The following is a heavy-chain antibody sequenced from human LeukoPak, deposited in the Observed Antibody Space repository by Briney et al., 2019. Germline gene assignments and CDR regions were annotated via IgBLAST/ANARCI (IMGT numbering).Heavy chain of an antibody. D-gene: IGHD3-16*02. V-gene: IGHV3-9*01. J-gene: IGHJ4*02. CDR3: ARDFGIVDNRFDF. CDR1: GFTIDDYA. CDR2: ISWTSNDI. Sequence: GGSLRLSCAASGFTIDDYALHWVRQAPGKGLEWVSGISWTSNDIGYADSVKGRFIISRDNAKNSVYLQMNSLRVEDTATYYCARDFGIVDNRFDFWGQGALVTVSS.